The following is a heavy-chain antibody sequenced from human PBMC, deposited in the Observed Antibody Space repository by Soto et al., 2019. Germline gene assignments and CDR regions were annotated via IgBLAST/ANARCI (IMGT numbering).Heavy chain of an antibody. CDR1: GYTFTSYD. J-gene: IGHJ5*02. CDR2: MNPNSGNT. V-gene: IGHV1-8*01. Sequence: ASVKVSCKASGYTFTSYDINWVRQATGQGLEWMGWMNPNSGNTGYAQKFQGRVTMTRNTSISTAYMELSSLRSEDTAVYYCARDVPPRYCTNGVCKHGWFDPWGQGTLVTVSS. D-gene: IGHD2-8*01. CDR3: ARDVPPRYCTNGVCKHGWFDP.